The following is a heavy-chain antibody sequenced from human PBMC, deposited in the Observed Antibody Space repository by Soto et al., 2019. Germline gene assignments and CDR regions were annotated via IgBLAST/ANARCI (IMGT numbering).Heavy chain of an antibody. CDR2: ISGYNGNT. Sequence: VQLVQSGAEVKKPGASVKVSCKASGYSFSDYGITWVRQARGQGLEWMGWISGYNGNTNYAQNLQGRITVTTDRSARTAYMELRSLRCDATAVYYCARSLSGYGGYELDFWGRGTLITVS. CDR3: ARSLSGYGGYELDF. CDR1: GYSFSDYG. D-gene: IGHD5-12*01. V-gene: IGHV1-18*01. J-gene: IGHJ4*02.